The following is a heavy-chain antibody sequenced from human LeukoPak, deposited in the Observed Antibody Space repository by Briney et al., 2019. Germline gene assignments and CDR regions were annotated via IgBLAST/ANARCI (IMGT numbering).Heavy chain of an antibody. Sequence: SVKVSCKASGDTFSSYAISWVRQAPGQGLEWMGGIIPIFGTANYAQKFQGRVTITTDESTSTAYMELSSLRSEDTAVYYCARSCSSSLYYYYYMDVWGKGTTVTVSS. CDR3: ARSCSSSLYYYYYMDV. CDR1: GDTFSSYA. V-gene: IGHV1-69*05. CDR2: IIPIFGTA. D-gene: IGHD6-6*01. J-gene: IGHJ6*03.